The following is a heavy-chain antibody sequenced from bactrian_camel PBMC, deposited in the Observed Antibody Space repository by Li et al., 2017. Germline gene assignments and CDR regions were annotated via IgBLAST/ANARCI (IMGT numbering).Heavy chain of an antibody. CDR3: LSSLGSDEGY. Sequence: QLVESGGGSVQVGGSLRLTCAASGRPSKRNCLAWFRQIPGKEREGIAGIRRDGDEYYADSLKGRFTISRDNAKNTLYLQLNSLQTEDTAMYYCLSSLGSDEGYWGQGTQVTVS. D-gene: IGHD5*01. V-gene: IGHV3S57*01. CDR2: IRRDGDE. J-gene: IGHJ4*01. CDR1: GRPSKRNC.